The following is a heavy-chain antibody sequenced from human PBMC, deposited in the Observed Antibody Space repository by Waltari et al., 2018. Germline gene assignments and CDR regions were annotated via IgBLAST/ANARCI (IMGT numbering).Heavy chain of an antibody. J-gene: IGHJ6*03. CDR3: ARGRRLDSGYDWVDYYYYMDV. CDR2: IIPILGIA. V-gene: IGHV1-69*10. CDR1: GGTFSRYA. D-gene: IGHD5-12*01. Sequence: QVQLVQSGAEVKKPGSSVKVSCKASGGTFSRYAISWVRQAPGQGLAWMGGIIPILGIANYAQKFQGRVTIAADKSTSTAYMELSSLRSEDTAVYYCARGRRLDSGYDWVDYYYYMDVWGKGTTVTVSS.